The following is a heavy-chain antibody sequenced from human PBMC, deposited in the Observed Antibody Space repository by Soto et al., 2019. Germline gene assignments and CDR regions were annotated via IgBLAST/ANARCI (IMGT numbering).Heavy chain of an antibody. D-gene: IGHD3-10*01. Sequence: QVQLVESEGGVVQPGRSLRLSCAASGFTFNTHALHWVRQAPGKGLEWVATISFDASNVYYADSVKGRFTISRDESKNTLYLQMTSLRVEDTAVYYCARDVRRVLRGIDYWGQGTLVTVSS. CDR2: ISFDASNV. CDR3: ARDVRRVLRGIDY. J-gene: IGHJ4*02. CDR1: GFTFNTHA. V-gene: IGHV3-30-3*01.